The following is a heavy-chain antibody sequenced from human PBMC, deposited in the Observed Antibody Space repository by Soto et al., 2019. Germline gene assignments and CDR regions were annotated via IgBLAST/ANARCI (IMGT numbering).Heavy chain of an antibody. D-gene: IGHD3-10*01. CDR1: GFTFSSYA. CDR3: AKAVGITMVRGVMSDY. J-gene: IGHJ4*02. Sequence: EVPLLESGGGLVQPGGSLRLSCAASGFTFSSYAMSWVRQAPGKGLEWVSAISGSGGSTYYADSVKGRFTISRDNXKXXLYLQMNSLRAEDTAVYYCAKAVGITMVRGVMSDYWGQGTLVTVSS. CDR2: ISGSGGST. V-gene: IGHV3-23*01.